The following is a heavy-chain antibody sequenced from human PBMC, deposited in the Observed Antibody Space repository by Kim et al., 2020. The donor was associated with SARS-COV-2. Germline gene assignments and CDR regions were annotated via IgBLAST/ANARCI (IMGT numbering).Heavy chain of an antibody. D-gene: IGHD3-10*01. CDR2: ISYDGSNK. CDR3: ARDPHPMVRGVIPSGFDY. V-gene: IGHV3-33*05. CDR1: GFTFSSYG. Sequence: GGSLRLSCAASGFTFSSYGMHWVRQAPGKGLEWVAVISYDGSNKYYADSVKGRFTISRDNSKNTLYLQMNSLRAEDTAVYYCARDPHPMVRGVIPSGFDYWGQGTLVTVSS. J-gene: IGHJ4*02.